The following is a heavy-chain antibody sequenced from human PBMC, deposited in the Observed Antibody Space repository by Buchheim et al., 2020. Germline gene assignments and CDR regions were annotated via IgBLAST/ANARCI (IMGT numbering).Heavy chain of an antibody. CDR2: IYGGGAT. D-gene: IGHD3-22*01. V-gene: IGHV3-66*01. CDR3: ARRQPSGSWFDP. CDR1: GFTVSSDS. J-gene: IGHJ5*02. Sequence: EVQLVESGGGLVQPGGSLRLSCAVSGFTVSSDSMSWVRQAPGKGLEWVSAIYGGGATYYTDSVKCRFNISRDSSKNTLYLQMNRLRVEDTAMYYCARRQPSGSWFDPWGQGTL.